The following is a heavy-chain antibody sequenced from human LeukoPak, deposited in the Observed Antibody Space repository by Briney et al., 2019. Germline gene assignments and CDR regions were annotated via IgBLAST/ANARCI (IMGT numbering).Heavy chain of an antibody. D-gene: IGHD3-10*01. Sequence: SETLSLTCTVSGGSVSSGSYYWSWIRQPPGKGLEWIGYIYYSGSTNYNPSLKSRVTISVDTSKNQFSLKLSSVTAVDTAVYYCARDRGRWFGELLGFDYWGQGTLVTVSS. CDR1: GGSVSSGSYY. J-gene: IGHJ4*02. V-gene: IGHV4-61*01. CDR2: IYYSGST. CDR3: ARDRGRWFGELLGFDY.